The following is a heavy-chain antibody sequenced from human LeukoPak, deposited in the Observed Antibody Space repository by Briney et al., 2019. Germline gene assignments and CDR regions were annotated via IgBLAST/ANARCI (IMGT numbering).Heavy chain of an antibody. D-gene: IGHD2-8*01. CDR3: TKSGGLKWAY. CDR1: GFASSSYG. CDR2: ISGSGDRT. J-gene: IGHJ4*02. V-gene: IGHV3-23*01. Sequence: VPLTLSCAASGFASSSYGMSWGRQAAGQGLEWVSAISGSGDRTYYADSVKGRFTTSRDNSKTTLYLQMNSLTAEHTTVPYCTKSGGLKWAYWGQGTVVTVPS.